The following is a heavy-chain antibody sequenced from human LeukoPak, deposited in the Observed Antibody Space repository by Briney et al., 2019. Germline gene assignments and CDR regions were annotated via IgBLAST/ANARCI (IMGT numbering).Heavy chain of an antibody. V-gene: IGHV4-39*07. CDR1: GGSISSTGYY. J-gene: IGHJ4*02. Sequence: PSETLSLTCTVSGGSISSTGYYWGWIRQPPGKGLEWIGSIYYSGSTYYNPSLKSRVTISVDTSKNQFSLKLSSVTAADTAVYYCARERGYYDSSGYYYGIDYWGQGTLVTVSS. CDR2: IYYSGST. CDR3: ARERGYYDSSGYYYGIDY. D-gene: IGHD3-22*01.